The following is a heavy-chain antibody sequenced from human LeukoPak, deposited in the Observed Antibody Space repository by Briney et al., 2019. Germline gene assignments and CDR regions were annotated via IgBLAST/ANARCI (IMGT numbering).Heavy chain of an antibody. CDR1: GGTLSNYA. Sequence: SVKVSCKASGGTLSNYAIKWVRQAPGQGLEWMGRMIPILDTTNNAQKFQGRVTIITDESTSTAYMELITLRSGDTAVYYCVRESFSRRAGITMVRGVITDWGQGTLVTVSS. J-gene: IGHJ4*02. V-gene: IGHV1-69*11. CDR3: VRESFSRRAGITMVRGVITD. CDR2: MIPILDTT. D-gene: IGHD3-10*01.